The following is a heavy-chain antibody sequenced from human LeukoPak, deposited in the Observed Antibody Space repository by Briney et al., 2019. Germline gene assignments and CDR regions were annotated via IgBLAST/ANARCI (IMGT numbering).Heavy chain of an antibody. J-gene: IGHJ2*01. CDR2: IYYSGST. V-gene: IGHV4-59*01. CDR1: GGSISSYD. Sequence: PSETLSLTCTVSGGSISSYDWSWIRQPPGMGLEWIGCIYYSGSTNYNPSLKSRVTISVDTSKDQFSLRLTSVTAADTAVYYCARSFLGDWYFDLWGRGTLVTVSS. D-gene: IGHD1-26*01. CDR3: ARSFLGDWYFDL.